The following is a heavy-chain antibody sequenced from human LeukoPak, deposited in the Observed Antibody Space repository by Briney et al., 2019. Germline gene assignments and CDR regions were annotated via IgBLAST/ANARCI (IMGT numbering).Heavy chain of an antibody. CDR1: GFTFGGSG. D-gene: IGHD1-26*01. V-gene: IGHV3-30*02. CDR2: IRYDGSDK. CDR3: AKDSLVGAPFPASFDM. Sequence: GGSLRLSCAASGFTFGGSGMHWVRQAPGKGLEWVAFIRYDGSDKHYADSVKGRFTISRDNAKNTLYLQMNSLRAEDTAVYYCAKDSLVGAPFPASFDMWGQGTMVTVSS. J-gene: IGHJ3*02.